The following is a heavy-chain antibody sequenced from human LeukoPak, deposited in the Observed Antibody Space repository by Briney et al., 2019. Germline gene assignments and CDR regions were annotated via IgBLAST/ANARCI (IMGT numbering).Heavy chain of an antibody. V-gene: IGHV3-74*01. Sequence: PGGSLRLSCAVSGFTLTDWWMHWVRQAPGKGLMWVSRINEDGRTINYADSVGGRFTISRDRAKNTLYLQMNSLRVEDTAVYFCARDLTGGREVWGQGTLVTVSS. J-gene: IGHJ4*02. CDR1: GFTLTDWW. CDR2: INEDGRTI. CDR3: ARDLTGGREV. D-gene: IGHD3-9*01.